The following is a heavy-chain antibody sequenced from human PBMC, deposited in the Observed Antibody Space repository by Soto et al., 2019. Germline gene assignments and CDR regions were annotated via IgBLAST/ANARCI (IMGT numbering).Heavy chain of an antibody. V-gene: IGHV4-30-4*01. D-gene: IGHD4-17*01. CDR2: IYYSGST. J-gene: IGHJ6*02. Sequence: SETLSLTCTVSDGSIRSGDYYWSWIRQPPGKGLEWIGYIYYSGSTYYNPSLKSRVTISVDTSKNQFSLKLSSVTAADTAVYYCARDKMTTVRNGMDVWGQGTTVTVSS. CDR3: ARDKMTTVRNGMDV. CDR1: DGSIRSGDYY.